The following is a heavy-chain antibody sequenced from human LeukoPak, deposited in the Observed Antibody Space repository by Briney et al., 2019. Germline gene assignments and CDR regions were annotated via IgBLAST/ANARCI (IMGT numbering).Heavy chain of an antibody. CDR1: GGSFSGYY. Sequence: SETLSLTCAVYGGSFSGYYWSWIRQPPGKGLEWIGEINHSGSTNYNPSLKSRVTISVDTSKNQFSLKLSSVTAADTAVYYCARPPTGSTQWASRTRQRGGDAFDIWGQGTMVTVSS. V-gene: IGHV4-34*01. CDR3: ARPPTGSTQWASRTRQRGGDAFDI. J-gene: IGHJ3*02. CDR2: INHSGST. D-gene: IGHD3-16*01.